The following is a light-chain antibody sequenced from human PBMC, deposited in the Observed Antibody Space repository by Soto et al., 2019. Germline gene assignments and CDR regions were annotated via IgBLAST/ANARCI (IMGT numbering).Light chain of an antibody. CDR3: QQYNNWPQT. J-gene: IGKJ1*01. V-gene: IGKV1-5*03. CDR2: KAS. Sequence: DVPMTQSASTRCVSIGDRVTITCRSSQTISSWLAWYQQKPGKAPKLLIYKASTLKSGVPSRFSGSGSGTEFTLTISSLQSEDFAVYYCQQYNNWPQTFGQGTKVDIK. CDR1: QTISSW.